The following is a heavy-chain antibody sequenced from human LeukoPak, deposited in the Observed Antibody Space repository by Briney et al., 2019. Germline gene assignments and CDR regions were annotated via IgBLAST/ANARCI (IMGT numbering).Heavy chain of an antibody. CDR3: ARDPRGNSVYVFDY. V-gene: IGHV1-46*01. J-gene: IGHJ4*02. D-gene: IGHD5/OR15-5a*01. Sequence: ASVKVSCKASGYTFTNYYMHWVRQAPGQGLDWMGFINPSGGSTRYAQNFQSRVTMTRDTSTSTIYMELSSLRSEDTAVYYCARDPRGNSVYVFDYWGQGTLVTVSS. CDR2: INPSGGST. CDR1: GYTFTNYY.